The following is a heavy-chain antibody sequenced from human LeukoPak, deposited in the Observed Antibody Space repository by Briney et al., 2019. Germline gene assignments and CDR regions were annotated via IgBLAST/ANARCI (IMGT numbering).Heavy chain of an antibody. J-gene: IGHJ6*04. V-gene: IGHV1-3*01. CDR1: GYTFTSYA. Sequence: ASVRVSCKASGYTFTSYAMHWVRQAPGQRLECMGWINAGNGNTKYSQKFQGRVTITRDTSASTAYMELSSLRSEDTAVYYCARGELLDYYYYGMDVWGKGTTVTVSS. D-gene: IGHD3-10*01. CDR3: ARGELLDYYYYGMDV. CDR2: INAGNGNT.